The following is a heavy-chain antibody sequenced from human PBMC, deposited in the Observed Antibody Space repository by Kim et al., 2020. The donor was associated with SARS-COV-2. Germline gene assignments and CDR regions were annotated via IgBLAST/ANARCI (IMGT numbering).Heavy chain of an antibody. D-gene: IGHD1-1*01. CDR1: GFIFSTYS. CDR2: ISSNSKYI. V-gene: IGHV3-21*01. CDR3: ARGTMGSRKGFDS. J-gene: IGHJ4*02. Sequence: GGSLRPSCAASGFIFSTYSMHWVRQAPGKGLEWVASISSNSKYIYYADSVRGRFTISRDNARNSAYLQMNSLRAEDTAVYYCARGTMGSRKGFDSWGQGTLVTVSS.